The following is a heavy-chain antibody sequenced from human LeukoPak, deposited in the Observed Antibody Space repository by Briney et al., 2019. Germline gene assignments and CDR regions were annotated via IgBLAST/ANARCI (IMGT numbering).Heavy chain of an antibody. D-gene: IGHD3-10*01. CDR2: ISGDGGST. V-gene: IGHV3-43*02. Sequence: GGSLRLSCAASGFTFDDYAMHWVRQAPGKGLEWVSLISGDGGSTYYADSVKGRFTISRDNAENSLSLQMNSLTPEDTAFYFCAKNMNSFRLGSSYNPWGPFDSWGQGTLVTVSS. CDR3: AKNMNSFRLGSSYNPWGPFDS. CDR1: GFTFDDYA. J-gene: IGHJ4*02.